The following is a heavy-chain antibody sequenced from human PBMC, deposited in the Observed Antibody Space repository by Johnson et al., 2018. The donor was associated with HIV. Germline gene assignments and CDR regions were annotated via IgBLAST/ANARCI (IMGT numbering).Heavy chain of an antibody. CDR3: VREWLYDAFDR. D-gene: IGHD3-22*01. V-gene: IGHV3-7*01. Sequence: VQLVESGGGLVKPGGSLRLSCVASDSTFSSYWMTWVRQAPGRGLEWVANTRQDGTEKYFVGSVKGRFTISRDHAKGSLYLQMNRLRAEDTAVYYCVREWLYDAFDRWGPGTKVTVSS. J-gene: IGHJ3*02. CDR2: TRQDGTEK. CDR1: DSTFSSYW.